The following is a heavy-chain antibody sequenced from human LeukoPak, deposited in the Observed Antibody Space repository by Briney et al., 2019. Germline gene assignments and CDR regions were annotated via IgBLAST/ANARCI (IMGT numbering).Heavy chain of an antibody. J-gene: IGHJ6*03. CDR1: GYTFTSYG. CDR2: ISAYNGNT. CDR3: ARGYCTNGVCYYYYMDV. V-gene: IGHV1-18*01. D-gene: IGHD2-8*01. Sequence: ASVKVSCKASGYTFTSYGISWVRQAPGQGLEWMGWISAYNGNTNYAQKLQGRVTMTTDTSTSTAYMELRSLRSDDTAVYYCARGYCTNGVCYYYYMDVWGKGTTVTVSS.